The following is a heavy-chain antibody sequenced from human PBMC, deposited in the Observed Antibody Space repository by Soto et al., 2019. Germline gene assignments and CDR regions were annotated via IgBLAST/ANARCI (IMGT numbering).Heavy chain of an antibody. CDR2: ISSNGGST. CDR3: ARGYGYNSGDFDY. V-gene: IGHV3-64*01. J-gene: IGHJ4*02. Sequence: GSLRLSCAASGFTFSSYAMHWVRQAPGKGLEYVSAISSNGGSTYYANSVKGRFTISRDNSKNTLYLQMGSLRAEDMAVYYCARGYGYNSGDFDYWGQGTLVTVSS. D-gene: IGHD1-20*01. CDR1: GFTFSSYA.